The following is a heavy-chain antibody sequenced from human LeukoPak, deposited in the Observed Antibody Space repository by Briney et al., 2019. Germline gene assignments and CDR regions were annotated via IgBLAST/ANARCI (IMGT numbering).Heavy chain of an antibody. CDR2: INGDGSST. CDR1: GFTFSNYW. D-gene: IGHD2-2*01. V-gene: IGHV3-74*01. CDR3: ARSFCSGNSCYSIDF. Sequence: PGGSLRLSCAASGFTFSNYWMHWVRQVPGKGLVWVLRINGDGSSTHYADSVKGRFAISRDNAKNTLHLQMNSLRAEDTAVYYCARSFCSGNSCYSIDFWGQGTLVTVSS. J-gene: IGHJ4*02.